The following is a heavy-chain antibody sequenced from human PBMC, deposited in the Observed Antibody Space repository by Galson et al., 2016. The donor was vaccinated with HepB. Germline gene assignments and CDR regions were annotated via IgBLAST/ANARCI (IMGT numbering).Heavy chain of an antibody. Sequence: SLRLSCASSGLIFDNHSMHWVRQAPGKGLVWVPRIRSDGGTTNYADSVRGRFTISRDNAKNTLYLQMSSLRAEDTAIYSCARDGNHGYDMDYWGQGTLVTVSS. V-gene: IGHV3-74*01. D-gene: IGHD1-14*01. J-gene: IGHJ4*02. CDR1: GLIFDNHS. CDR3: ARDGNHGYDMDY. CDR2: IRSDGGTT.